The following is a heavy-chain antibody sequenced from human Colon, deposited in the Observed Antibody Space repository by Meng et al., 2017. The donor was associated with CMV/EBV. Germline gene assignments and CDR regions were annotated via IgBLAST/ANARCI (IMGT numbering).Heavy chain of an antibody. CDR3: ARTYSGYDFTPFDY. Sequence: GGSLRLSCAASGFTFNDYGMSWVRQGPGKGPEWVSGVNWNGGSTRYADSVKGRFTISRDNAKNSLYLQMNSLRAEDTALYYCARTYSGYDFTPFDYWGPGTLVTVSS. J-gene: IGHJ4*02. V-gene: IGHV3-20*04. CDR2: VNWNGGST. D-gene: IGHD5-12*01. CDR1: GFTFNDYG.